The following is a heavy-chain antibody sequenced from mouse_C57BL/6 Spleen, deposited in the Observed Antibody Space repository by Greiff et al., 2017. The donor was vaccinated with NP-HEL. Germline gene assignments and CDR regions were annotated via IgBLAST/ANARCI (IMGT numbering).Heavy chain of an antibody. CDR2: INYDGSST. CDR1: GFTFSDYY. CDR3: ARDRNYYGSSPYAMDY. J-gene: IGHJ4*01. D-gene: IGHD1-1*01. Sequence: DVKLVESEGGLVQPGSSMKLSCTASGFTFSDYYMAWVRQVPEKGLEWVANINYDGSSTYYLDSLKSRFIISRDNAKNILYLQMSSLKSEDTATYYCARDRNYYGSSPYAMDYWGQGTSVTVSS. V-gene: IGHV5-16*01.